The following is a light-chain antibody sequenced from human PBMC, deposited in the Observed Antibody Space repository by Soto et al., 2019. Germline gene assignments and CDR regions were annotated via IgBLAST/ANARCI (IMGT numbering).Light chain of an antibody. V-gene: IGLV1-36*01. CDR3: SAWDDSLNVVV. CDR1: SSNIGNNA. CDR2: YDD. Sequence: QSVLTQPPSVSEAPGQRVTISCSGSSSNIGNNAENWYQQLPGKAPKQLIYYDDLLPSGVSARFSGAKSGTSASLAISGLQSADEDDYYCSAWDDSLNVVVFGGGTKVTVL. J-gene: IGLJ2*01.